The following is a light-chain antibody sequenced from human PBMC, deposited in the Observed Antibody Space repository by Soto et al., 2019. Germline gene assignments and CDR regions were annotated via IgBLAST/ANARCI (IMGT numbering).Light chain of an antibody. CDR3: CSYAGSSPYV. J-gene: IGLJ1*01. CDR1: RSDVGSYNL. CDR2: EVS. V-gene: IGLV2-23*02. Sequence: QSALTQPASVSGSPGQSITISCTGTRSDVGSYNLVSWYQQHPGKAPKLMIYEVSKRPSGVSNRFSGSKSGNTASLTISGLQAEDEADYYCCSYAGSSPYVFGTGTKGTGL.